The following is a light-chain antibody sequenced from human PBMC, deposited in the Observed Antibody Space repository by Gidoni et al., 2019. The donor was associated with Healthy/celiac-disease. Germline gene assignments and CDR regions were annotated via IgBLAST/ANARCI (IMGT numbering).Light chain of an antibody. CDR2: RNN. V-gene: IGLV1-47*01. CDR3: AAWDDSLRGWV. Sequence: QSVLPQPPSASGTPRQRVTISCSGSSSNIGSNYVYWYQQLPGTAPKLLIYRNNQRPSGVPDRFSGSKSGTSASLASSGLRAEDEADYYCAAWDDSLRGWVFGGGTKLTV. J-gene: IGLJ3*02. CDR1: SSNIGSNY.